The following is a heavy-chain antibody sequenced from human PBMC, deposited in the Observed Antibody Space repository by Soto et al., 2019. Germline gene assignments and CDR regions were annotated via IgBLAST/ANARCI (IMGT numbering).Heavy chain of an antibody. CDR1: GYSFTSYW. V-gene: IGHV5-51*01. CDR2: IYPGDSDT. CDR3: ARPYGYCSGGSCYLGY. J-gene: IGHJ4*02. D-gene: IGHD2-15*01. Sequence: GASLKISCQGSGYSFTSYWIGWVRQMPGKGLEWMGIIYPGDSDTRYSPSFQGQVTISADKSISTAYLQWSSLKASDTAMYYCARPYGYCSGGSCYLGYWGQGTLVTVSS.